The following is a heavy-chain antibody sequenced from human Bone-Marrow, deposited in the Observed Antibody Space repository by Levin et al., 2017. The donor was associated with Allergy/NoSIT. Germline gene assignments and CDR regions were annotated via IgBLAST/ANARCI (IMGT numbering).Heavy chain of an antibody. V-gene: IGHV3-30-3*01. D-gene: IGHD3-10*01. J-gene: IGHJ4*02. Sequence: GESLKISCAASGFTFSSYAMHWVRQAPGKGLEWVAVISYDGSNKYYADSVKGRFTISRDNSKNTLYLQMNSLRAEDTAVYYCARDRMVRGVTPQYYFDYWGQGTLVTVSS. CDR3: ARDRMVRGVTPQYYFDY. CDR2: ISYDGSNK. CDR1: GFTFSSYA.